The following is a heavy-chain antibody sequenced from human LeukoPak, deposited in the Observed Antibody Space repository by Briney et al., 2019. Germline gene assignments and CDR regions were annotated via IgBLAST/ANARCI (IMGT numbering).Heavy chain of an antibody. J-gene: IGHJ3*02. CDR3: AREAAMIESAFDI. D-gene: IGHD2-2*01. CDR1: GGSISSYY. Sequence: SETLSLTCTVSGGSISSYYWSWIRQPAGKGLEWIGLISTSGSTNYNPSLKSRVTMSVDTSKNQFSLKLNSVTAADTAVYSCAREAAMIESAFDIWGQGTMVTVSS. V-gene: IGHV4-4*07. CDR2: ISTSGST.